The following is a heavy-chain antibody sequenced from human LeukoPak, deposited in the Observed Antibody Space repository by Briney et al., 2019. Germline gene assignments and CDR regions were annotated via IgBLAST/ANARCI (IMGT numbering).Heavy chain of an antibody. J-gene: IGHJ4*02. CDR3: ARDSGVIWFGELLYY. Sequence: GGSLRLSCAASGFIVSSNYMSWVRQAPGKGLEWVSVIYSGGSTYYADSVKGRFTISRDNSKNTLYLQMNSLRAEDTAVYYCARDSGVIWFGELLYYWGQGTLVTVSS. CDR1: GFIVSSNY. D-gene: IGHD3-10*01. V-gene: IGHV3-66*01. CDR2: IYSGGST.